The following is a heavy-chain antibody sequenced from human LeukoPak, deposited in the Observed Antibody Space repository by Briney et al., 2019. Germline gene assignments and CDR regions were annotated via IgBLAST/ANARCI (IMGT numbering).Heavy chain of an antibody. V-gene: IGHV3-23*01. CDR3: AKGNSSSWYAPLDY. CDR2: ISGSGGST. Sequence: PGGSLRLSCAASGFTFSSYAMSWVRQAPGKGLEWVSAISGSGGSTYYADSVKGRFTISRDNSKNTLYLQMNSLRAEDTAVYYCAKGNSSSWYAPLDYWGQGTLVTASS. D-gene: IGHD6-13*01. J-gene: IGHJ4*02. CDR1: GFTFSSYA.